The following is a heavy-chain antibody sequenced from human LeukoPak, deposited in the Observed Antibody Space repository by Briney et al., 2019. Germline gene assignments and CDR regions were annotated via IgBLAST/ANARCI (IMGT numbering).Heavy chain of an antibody. Sequence: GGSLRLSCAASGFTISSDFMSWVRQAPGKGLEWVSYISSSSSIIYYADSVKGRFTISRDNAKNSLYLQMNSLRDEDTAVYYCARHPLGYNWYFDFWGQGTLVTVSS. J-gene: IGHJ4*02. D-gene: IGHD1-20*01. CDR3: ARHPLGYNWYFDF. CDR2: ISSSSSII. V-gene: IGHV3-48*02. CDR1: GFTISSDF.